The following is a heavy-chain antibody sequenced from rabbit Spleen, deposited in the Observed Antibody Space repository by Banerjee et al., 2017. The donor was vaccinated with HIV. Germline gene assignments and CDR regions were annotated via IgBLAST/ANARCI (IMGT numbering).Heavy chain of an antibody. V-gene: IGHV1S45*01. D-gene: IGHD8-1*01. CDR3: ARDTGSSFSSYGMDL. J-gene: IGHJ6*01. Sequence: QEQLEESGGDLVKPEGSLTLTCTASGFSFSSNYWICWVRQAPGKGLEWIACIDAGSSSFTYSATWAKGRFTCSKTSSTTVTLQMTSLTVADTATYFCARDTGSSFSSYGMDLWGPGTLVTVS. CDR2: IDAGSSSFT. CDR1: GFSFSSNYW.